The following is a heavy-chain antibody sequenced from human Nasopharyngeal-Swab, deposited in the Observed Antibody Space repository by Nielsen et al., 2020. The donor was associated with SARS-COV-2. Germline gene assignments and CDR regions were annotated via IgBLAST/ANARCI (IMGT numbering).Heavy chain of an antibody. CDR2: ISSSSSYI. CDR1: GFTFSSYS. J-gene: IGHJ4*02. D-gene: IGHD6-19*01. V-gene: IGHV3-21*01. Sequence: ETLSLTCAASGFTFSSYSMNWVRQAPGKGLEWVSSISSSSSYIYYADSVKGRFTISRDNAKNSLYLQMNSLRAEDTAVYYCARDLTLIAVAGTGYWGQGTLVTVSS. CDR3: ARDLTLIAVAGTGY.